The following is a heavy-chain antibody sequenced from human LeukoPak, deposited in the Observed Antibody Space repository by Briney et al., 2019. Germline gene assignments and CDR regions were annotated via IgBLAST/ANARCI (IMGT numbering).Heavy chain of an antibody. Sequence: GASVKVSCKASGYTFTSYGISWVRQAPGQGLEWMGWISAYNGNTNYAQKLQGRVTMTTDTSTSTAYMELRSLRSDDTAVYYCARDRLRYCSGGSCFISGDYWGQGTLVTVSS. CDR1: GYTFTSYG. CDR2: ISAYNGNT. CDR3: ARDRLRYCSGGSCFISGDY. V-gene: IGHV1-18*01. D-gene: IGHD2-15*01. J-gene: IGHJ4*02.